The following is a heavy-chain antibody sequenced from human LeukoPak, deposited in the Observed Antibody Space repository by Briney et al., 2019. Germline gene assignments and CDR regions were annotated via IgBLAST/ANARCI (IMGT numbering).Heavy chain of an antibody. J-gene: IGHJ4*02. V-gene: IGHV4-34*01. CDR3: GAQKYYYDSSGYSIDY. CDR1: GGSFSGYY. Sequence: SETLSLTCAVYGGSFSGYYWSWIRQPPGKGLEWIGEINHSGSTNYNPSLKSRVTISVDTSKNQFSLKLSSVTAADTAVYYCGAQKYYYDSSGYSIDYWGQGTLVTVPS. D-gene: IGHD3-22*01. CDR2: INHSGST.